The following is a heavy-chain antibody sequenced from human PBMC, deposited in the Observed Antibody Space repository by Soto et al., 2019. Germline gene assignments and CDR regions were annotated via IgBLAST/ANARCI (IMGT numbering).Heavy chain of an antibody. CDR3: ARDRGELLHDY. CDR1: GVTFSSYA. J-gene: IGHJ4*02. D-gene: IGHD1-7*01. Sequence: QVQLVQSGAEVKKPGSSVKVSCKASGVTFSSYAVSWVRQAPGQGLEWMGAIIPMYGTVNYAQKLLGRVTMTADESTSTVYLELSSLRSEDTAVYYCARDRGELLHDYWGQGTRVTVSS. V-gene: IGHV1-69*12. CDR2: IIPMYGTV.